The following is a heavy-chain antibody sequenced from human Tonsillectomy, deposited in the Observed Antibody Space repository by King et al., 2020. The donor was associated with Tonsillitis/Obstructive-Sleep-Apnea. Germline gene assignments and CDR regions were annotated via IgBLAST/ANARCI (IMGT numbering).Heavy chain of an antibody. CDR1: GFTFSSYW. D-gene: IGHD4-17*01. V-gene: IGHV3-7*04. Sequence: VKLVESGGGLVQPGGSLRLSCAASGFTFSSYWMGWVRQAPGKGLEWVANIKQDGSDKYYVDSVKGRFTISRDNAKNSVYLQMNSLRAEDTAVYYCARGTATVTGKNFDYWGQGTLVTVSS. J-gene: IGHJ4*02. CDR2: IKQDGSDK. CDR3: ARGTATVTGKNFDY.